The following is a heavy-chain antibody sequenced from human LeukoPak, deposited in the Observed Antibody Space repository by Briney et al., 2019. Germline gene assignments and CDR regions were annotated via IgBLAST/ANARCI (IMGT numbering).Heavy chain of an antibody. CDR3: ARENNSGWYRKAAFDY. V-gene: IGHV1-2*02. Sequence: ASVTVSRTSSVYTFTHYYMHWVRQAPGHGLEWMGWINPNGGGTNYAQSFQGRVTMTRDTSIGTAYMELSSLISDDTAIYYCARENNSGWYRKAAFDYWGQGTLVTVTS. J-gene: IGHJ4*02. D-gene: IGHD6-19*01. CDR1: VYTFTHYY. CDR2: INPNGGGT.